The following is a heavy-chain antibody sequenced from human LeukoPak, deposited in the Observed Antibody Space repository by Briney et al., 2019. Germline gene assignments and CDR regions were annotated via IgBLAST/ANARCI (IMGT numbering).Heavy chain of an antibody. D-gene: IGHD6-13*01. CDR2: ISYDGSHK. CDR1: GFNFSAHA. Sequence: GRSLRLSCAVSGFNFSAHAMHWVRQAPGKGLDWVAVISYDGSHKYYAGSVRGRFTISRDNSKNTVYLQMNSLRTEDTAVYSCARRSAAVDYWGQGTLVTVSS. V-gene: IGHV3-30-3*01. CDR3: ARRSAAVDY. J-gene: IGHJ4*02.